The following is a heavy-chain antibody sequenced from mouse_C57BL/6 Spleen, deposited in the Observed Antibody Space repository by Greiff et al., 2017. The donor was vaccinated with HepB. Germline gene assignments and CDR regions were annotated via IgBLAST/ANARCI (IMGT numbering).Heavy chain of an antibody. CDR3: ARNYYGYDAY. D-gene: IGHD2-2*01. V-gene: IGHV1-81*01. CDR2: IYPRSGNT. CDR1: GYTFTSYG. Sequence: QVQLKQSGAELARPGASVKLSCKASGYTFTSYGISWVKQRTGQGLEWIGEIYPRSGNTYYNEKFKGKATLTADKSSSTAYMELRSLTSEDSAVYFCARNYYGYDAYWGQGTLVTVSA. J-gene: IGHJ3*01.